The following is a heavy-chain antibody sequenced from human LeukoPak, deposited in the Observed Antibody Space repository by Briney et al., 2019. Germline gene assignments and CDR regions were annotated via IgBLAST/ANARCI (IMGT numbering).Heavy chain of an antibody. Sequence: GSLRLSCAASGFTFSSYSLNWVRQAPGKGLEWIGSIYYSGSTYYNPSLKSRVTISVDTSKNQFSLKLSSVTAADTAVYYCARMIITTSPVFDYWGQGTLVTVSS. J-gene: IGHJ4*02. CDR1: GFTFSSYSLN. CDR3: ARMIITTSPVFDY. V-gene: IGHV4-59*05. D-gene: IGHD3-22*01. CDR2: IYYSGST.